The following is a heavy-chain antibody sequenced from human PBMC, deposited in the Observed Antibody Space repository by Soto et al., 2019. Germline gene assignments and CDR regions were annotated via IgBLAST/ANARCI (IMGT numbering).Heavy chain of an antibody. CDR3: ARRSMVRGVTKGGAFDI. V-gene: IGHV5-51*01. CDR2: IYPGDSDT. CDR1: GYSFTSYW. J-gene: IGHJ3*02. Sequence: GESLKISCNGSGYSFTSYWIGWVRQMPGKGLEWMGIIYPGDSDTRYSPSFQGQVTISADKSISTAYLQWSSLKASDTAMYYCARRSMVRGVTKGGAFDIWGQGTMVTVSS. D-gene: IGHD3-10*01.